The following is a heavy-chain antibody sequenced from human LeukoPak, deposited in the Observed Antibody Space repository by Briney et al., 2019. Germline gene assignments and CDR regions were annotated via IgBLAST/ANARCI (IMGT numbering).Heavy chain of an antibody. V-gene: IGHV3-74*01. CDR3: ALLKGRYSRDFDF. CDR2: IDREGTST. J-gene: IGHJ4*02. CDR1: GFTFSNYA. Sequence: GGSLRLSCAASGFTFSNYAMSWVRQAPGKGLVWVSRIDREGTSTRYADSVMGRFTVSRDNAKSTLYLEMNSLRVDDTAVYYCALLKGRYSRDFDFWGQGTLVTVSS. D-gene: IGHD4-11*01.